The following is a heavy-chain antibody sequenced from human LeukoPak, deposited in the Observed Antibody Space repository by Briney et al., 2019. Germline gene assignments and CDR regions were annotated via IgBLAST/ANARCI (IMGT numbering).Heavy chain of an antibody. D-gene: IGHD1-26*01. CDR2: IYTSGGN. CDR3: ARENIGGYSQFDY. V-gene: IGHV4-4*07. J-gene: IGHJ4*02. CDR1: GGSISSYY. Sequence: SETLSLICTVSGGSISSYYWGWIQQPAGKGLERIGRIYTSGGNNYNASLKSRVRMSVDTSRNQFSLKLSSVTAADTPVFYCARENIGGYSQFDYWGQGTLFTVSS.